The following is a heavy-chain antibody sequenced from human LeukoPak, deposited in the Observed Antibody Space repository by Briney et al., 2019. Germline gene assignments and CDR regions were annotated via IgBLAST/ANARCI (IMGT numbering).Heavy chain of an antibody. CDR3: ARGTMTTVTYYFDY. J-gene: IGHJ4*02. D-gene: IGHD4-17*01. V-gene: IGHV4-39*01. CDR2: ISYTGST. Sequence: PSETLSLTCTVSGFSISTNDYHWGWIRQPPGKGLEWIGTISYTGSTYYNPSLKSRVTMSVDTSKNQFSLKLSSVTAADTAVYYCARGTMTTVTYYFDYWGQGTLVTVSS. CDR1: GFSISTNDYH.